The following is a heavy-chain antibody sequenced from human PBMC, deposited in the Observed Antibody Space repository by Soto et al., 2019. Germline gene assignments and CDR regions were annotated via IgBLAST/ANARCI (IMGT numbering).Heavy chain of an antibody. CDR3: AREGVGATSINFDY. D-gene: IGHD1-26*01. CDR1: GFTFSSYA. V-gene: IGHV3-30-3*01. CDR2: ISYDGSNK. Sequence: VQLVESGGGVVQPGRSLRLSCAASGFTFSSYAMHWVRQAPGKGLEWVAVISYDGSNKYYADSVKGRFTISRDNSKNTLYLQMNSLRAEDTAVYYCAREGVGATSINFDYWGQGTLVTVSS. J-gene: IGHJ4*02.